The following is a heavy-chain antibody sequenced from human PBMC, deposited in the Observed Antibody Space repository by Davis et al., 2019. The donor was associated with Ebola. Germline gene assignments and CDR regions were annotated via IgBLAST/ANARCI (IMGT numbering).Heavy chain of an antibody. D-gene: IGHD4-17*01. CDR1: GYTFTSYA. CDR3: ARGEYGDYVHP. Sequence: ASVKVSCKASGYTFTSYAIHWVRQAPGQRLEWMGWINAGNGNTKYSQKFQGRVTMTRDTSTSTVYMELSSLGSEDTAVYYCARGEYGDYVHPWGQGTLVTVSS. V-gene: IGHV1-3*01. CDR2: INAGNGNT. J-gene: IGHJ5*02.